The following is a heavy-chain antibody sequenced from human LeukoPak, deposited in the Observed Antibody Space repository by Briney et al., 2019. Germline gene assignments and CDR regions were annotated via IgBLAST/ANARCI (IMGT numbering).Heavy chain of an antibody. CDR2: IYPGDSAT. V-gene: IGHV5-51*01. J-gene: IGHJ4*02. D-gene: IGHD3-22*01. Sequence: GESLKISCKGSGYSFTSYWIGWVRQMPGKGLEWMGIIYPGDSATRYSPSFQGQVTISADKSISTAYLQWSSLKASDTAMYYCARQGGYYYDSSGYYHSDYWGQGTLVTVSS. CDR1: GYSFTSYW. CDR3: ARQGGYYYDSSGYYHSDY.